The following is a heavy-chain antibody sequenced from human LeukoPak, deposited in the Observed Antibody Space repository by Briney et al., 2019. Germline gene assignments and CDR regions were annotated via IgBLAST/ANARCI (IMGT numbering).Heavy chain of an antibody. CDR2: IYTSGST. V-gene: IGHV4-61*02. J-gene: IGHJ4*02. CDR3: ARSNWGSGPPFDY. D-gene: IGHD7-27*01. CDR1: GGSISSGSYY. Sequence: SETLSLTCTVSGGSISSGSYYWSWIRQPAGKGLEWIGRIYTSGSTNYNPSLKSRVTISVDTSKNQFYLKLSSVTAADTAVYYCARSNWGSGPPFDYWGQGTLVTVSS.